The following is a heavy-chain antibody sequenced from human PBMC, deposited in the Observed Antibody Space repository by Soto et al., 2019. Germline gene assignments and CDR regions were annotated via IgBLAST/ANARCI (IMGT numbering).Heavy chain of an antibody. D-gene: IGHD4-17*01. J-gene: IGHJ6*03. V-gene: IGHV4-4*02. CDR2: INHSGST. Sequence: PSETLSLTCAFSGGSISSSNWSIWFRQPPGKGLEWIGEINHSGSTNYNPSLKSRVTISVDTSKNQFSLNLNSVTAADTAVYYCARGEVTTWIYYYYYMDVWGQGNTVTGS. CDR3: ARGEVTTWIYYYYYMDV. CDR1: GGSISSSNW.